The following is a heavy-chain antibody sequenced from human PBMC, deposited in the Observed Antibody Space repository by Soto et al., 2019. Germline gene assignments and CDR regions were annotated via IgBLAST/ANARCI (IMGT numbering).Heavy chain of an antibody. J-gene: IGHJ3*01. CDR3: AREGSGTYGGAFDV. V-gene: IGHV1-69*01. D-gene: IGHD1-26*01. CDR1: GGNFRSYG. CDR2: ILPILGTT. Sequence: QVQLVQSGAAVKKPGSSVKVSCEASGGNFRSYGMSWVRQAPGQGLEWMGGILPILGTTSYAPKFQDRVTITADEKTGTTYMELTGLRFEDTAVYYCAREGSGTYGGAFDVWGQGTMVTVIS.